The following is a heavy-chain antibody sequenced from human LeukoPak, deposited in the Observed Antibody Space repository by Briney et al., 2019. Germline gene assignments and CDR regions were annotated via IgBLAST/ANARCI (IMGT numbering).Heavy chain of an antibody. V-gene: IGHV3-23*01. J-gene: IGHJ6*02. CDR2: ISGGGGST. CDR3: AKDGMDV. Sequence: GGSLRLSCEASGFTFKNYAMTWVRQAPGKGLEWVSGISGGGGSTYYADSVKGRFTISRDNSKNTLYLQMNSLRAEDTAVYYCAKDGMDVWGQGTTVTVSS. CDR1: GFTFKNYA.